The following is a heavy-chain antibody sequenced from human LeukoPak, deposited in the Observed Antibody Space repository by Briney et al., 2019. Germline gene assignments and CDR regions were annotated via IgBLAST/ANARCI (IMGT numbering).Heavy chain of an antibody. J-gene: IGHJ4*02. CDR1: GYTFTSYG. Sequence: APVKVSCKASGYTFTSYGISWVRQAPGQGLEWMGWISAYNGNTNYAQKLQGRVTMTTDTSTSTAYMELGSLRSDDTAVYYCARDLEDPYYFDYWGQGTLVTVSS. V-gene: IGHV1-18*01. CDR2: ISAYNGNT. CDR3: ARDLEDPYYFDY.